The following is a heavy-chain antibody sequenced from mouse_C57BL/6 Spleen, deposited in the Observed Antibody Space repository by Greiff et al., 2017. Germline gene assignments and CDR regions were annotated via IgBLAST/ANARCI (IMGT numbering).Heavy chain of an antibody. Sequence: VKVVESGPGLVQPSQSLSITCTVSGFSLTSYGVHWVRQSPGKGLEWLGVIWSGGSTDYNAAFISRLSISKDNSKSQVFFKMNSLQADDTAIYYCAPYYGSSYGYAMDYWGQGTSVTVSS. V-gene: IGHV2-2*01. J-gene: IGHJ4*01. CDR1: GFSLTSYG. D-gene: IGHD1-1*01. CDR3: APYYGSSYGYAMDY. CDR2: IWSGGST.